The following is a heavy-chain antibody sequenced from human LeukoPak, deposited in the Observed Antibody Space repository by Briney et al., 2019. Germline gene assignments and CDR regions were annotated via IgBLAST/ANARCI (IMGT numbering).Heavy chain of an antibody. CDR3: ARPNDVLMVYAIDY. J-gene: IGHJ4*02. Sequence: GESLKISCKGSGYSFTSYWIGWVRQMPGKGLEWMGIVYPGDSDTRYGPSFQGQVTISADKSISAAYLQWSSLKASDTAMYYCARPNDVLMVYAIDYWGQGTLVTVSS. CDR1: GYSFTSYW. V-gene: IGHV5-51*01. CDR2: VYPGDSDT. D-gene: IGHD2-8*01.